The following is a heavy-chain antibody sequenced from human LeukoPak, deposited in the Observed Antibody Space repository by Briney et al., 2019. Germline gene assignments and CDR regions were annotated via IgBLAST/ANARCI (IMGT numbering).Heavy chain of an antibody. V-gene: IGHV4-4*02. CDR3: AREGGFYRPLDY. CDR2: AHLDGRT. CDR1: GGSATSTNW. D-gene: IGHD6-25*01. Sequence: PSETLSLTCDVSGGSATSTNWWTWFRQPPGKGLEWIGEAHLDGRTNYNPSLKSRLVMSADLPENHISLKLTSVTAADTAVYYCAREGGFYRPLDYSGQGTLVTVSS. J-gene: IGHJ4*02.